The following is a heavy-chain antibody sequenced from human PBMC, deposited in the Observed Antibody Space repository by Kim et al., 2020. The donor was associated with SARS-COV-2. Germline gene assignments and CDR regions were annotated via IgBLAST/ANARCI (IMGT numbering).Heavy chain of an antibody. CDR1: GFTFSSYA. J-gene: IGHJ4*02. CDR3: AKQASLYYYDSSGYYSHFDY. CDR2: ISGSGGST. V-gene: IGHV3-23*01. D-gene: IGHD3-22*01. Sequence: GGSLRLSCAASGFTFSSYAMSWVRQAPGKGLEWVSAISGSGGSTYYADSVKGRFTISRDNSKNTLYLQMNSLRAEDTAVYYCAKQASLYYYDSSGYYSHFDYWGQGTLVTVSS.